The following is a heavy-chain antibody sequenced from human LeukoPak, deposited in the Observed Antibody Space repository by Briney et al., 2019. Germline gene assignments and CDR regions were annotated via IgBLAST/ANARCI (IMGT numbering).Heavy chain of an antibody. CDR1: GYTFTGYY. CDR2: INPNSSGT. V-gene: IGHV1-2*06. Sequence: GASVKVSCKASGYTFTGYYMHWVRQAPGQGLEWMGRINPNSSGTNYAQKFQGRVTMTRDTSISTAYMELSRLRSDDTAVYYCARAGPDTAMVTGLDYWGQGTLVTVSS. D-gene: IGHD5-18*01. J-gene: IGHJ4*02. CDR3: ARAGPDTAMVTGLDY.